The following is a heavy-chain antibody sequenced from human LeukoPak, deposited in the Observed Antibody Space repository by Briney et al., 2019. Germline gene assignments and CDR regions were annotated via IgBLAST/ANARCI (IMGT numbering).Heavy chain of an antibody. CDR1: GFTFSNYA. V-gene: IGHV3-23*01. J-gene: IGHJ4*02. Sequence: PGGSLRPSCAASGFTFSNYAMSWVRQAPGKGLEWVSAITGGGSGIYYADSMKSRFTISRDNSKNTLYLQINSLRAEDTAVYYCATWGDYDVLTGYYVSDYWGQGTLVTVSS. CDR2: ITGGGSGI. D-gene: IGHD3-9*01. CDR3: ATWGDYDVLTGYYVSDY.